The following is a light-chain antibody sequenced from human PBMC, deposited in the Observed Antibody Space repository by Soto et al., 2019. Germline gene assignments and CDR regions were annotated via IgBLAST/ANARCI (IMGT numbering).Light chain of an antibody. CDR2: EAS. J-gene: IGLJ2*01. V-gene: IGLV2-23*01. Sequence: QSVLTQPASVSGSPGQSITISCTGTSSDVGSYNLVSWYQQHPGKAPKLMSYEASKRPSGVSDRFSGSKSGNTASLTISGLQAEDEADYYCCSYAGSSTAVFGGGTKVTVL. CDR1: SSDVGSYNL. CDR3: CSYAGSSTAV.